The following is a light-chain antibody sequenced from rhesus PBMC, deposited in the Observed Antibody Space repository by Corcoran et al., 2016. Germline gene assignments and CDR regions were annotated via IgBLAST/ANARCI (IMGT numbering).Light chain of an antibody. CDR3: QQHNRAPWT. CDR2: AAS. V-gene: IGKV1-33*02. Sequence: GDRVTITCQASQGISNWLAWYQQKPGKAPKLLIFAASRLQSGVPSRFSGSGPGTEFTLTISSLQPEDFATYYCQQHNRAPWTFGQWTKVEIK. CDR1: QGISNW. J-gene: IGKJ1*01.